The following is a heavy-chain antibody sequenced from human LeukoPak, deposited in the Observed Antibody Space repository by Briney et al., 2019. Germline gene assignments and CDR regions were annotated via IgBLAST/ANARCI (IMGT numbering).Heavy chain of an antibody. Sequence: SETLSLTCTVSGGSISSSSYYWGWIRQPPGKGLEWIGSIDYSGSTYYNPSLKSRVTISVDTSKNQFSLKLSSVTAADTAVYYCAKGETYYDILSRFDYWGQGTLVTVSS. CDR1: GGSISSSSYY. J-gene: IGHJ4*02. CDR2: IDYSGST. D-gene: IGHD3-9*01. CDR3: AKGETYYDILSRFDY. V-gene: IGHV4-39*07.